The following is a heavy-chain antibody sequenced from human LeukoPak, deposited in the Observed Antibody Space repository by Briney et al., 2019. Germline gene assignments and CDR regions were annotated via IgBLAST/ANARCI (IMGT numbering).Heavy chain of an antibody. J-gene: IGHJ6*02. Sequence: NPSETLSLTCTVSGGSISSYYWSWIRQPPGKGLEWIGYIYYSGSTNYNPSLKSRVTISVDTSKNQFSLKLSSVTAADTAVYYCARGGPQWLAYDYGMDVWGQGTTVTVSS. CDR2: IYYSGST. CDR1: GGSISSYY. V-gene: IGHV4-59*01. CDR3: ARGGPQWLAYDYGMDV. D-gene: IGHD6-19*01.